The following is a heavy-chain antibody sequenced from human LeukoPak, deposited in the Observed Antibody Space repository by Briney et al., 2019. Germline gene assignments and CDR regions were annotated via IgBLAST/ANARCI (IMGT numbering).Heavy chain of an antibody. CDR2: LKSKIDGGTI. Sequence: GGSLGLSCAASGFIFSNAWMSWVRQTPGKGLEWVGRLKSKIDGGTIDYAAPVRGRFTISRDDSKNTLYLQINSLETEDTGVYYCTTGGWYGGDFWGQGTLVTVSS. D-gene: IGHD6-19*01. CDR3: TTGGWYGGDF. CDR1: GFIFSNAW. V-gene: IGHV3-15*01. J-gene: IGHJ4*02.